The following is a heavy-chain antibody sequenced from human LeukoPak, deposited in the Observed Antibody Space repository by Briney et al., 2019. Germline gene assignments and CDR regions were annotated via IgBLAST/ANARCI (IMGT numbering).Heavy chain of an antibody. J-gene: IGHJ4*02. Sequence: GGSLRLSCAASGFTFSRYAMHWVRQAPGKGLEWVAVISYDGNQNYYADSVKGRFTISRDSTKSTLYLQMNSLRVEDTAVYYYARDESLDYWGQGTLVTVSS. V-gene: IGHV3-30*01. CDR1: GFTFSRYA. CDR2: ISYDGNQN. CDR3: ARDESLDY.